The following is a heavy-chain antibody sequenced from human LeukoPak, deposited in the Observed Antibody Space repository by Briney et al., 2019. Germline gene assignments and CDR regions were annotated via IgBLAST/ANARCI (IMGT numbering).Heavy chain of an antibody. D-gene: IGHD2-2*01. Sequence: GESLKISCKGSGYTFSNYWIGWVRQMPGRGLEWMGIIYAFDSNTAYSPSFQGQVTMSVDKSISTAYLQWSSLKASDTAVYYCARHIAASSWRHFDSWGQGTLVSVSS. CDR2: IYAFDSNT. CDR3: ARHIAASSWRHFDS. V-gene: IGHV5-51*01. J-gene: IGHJ4*02. CDR1: GYTFSNYW.